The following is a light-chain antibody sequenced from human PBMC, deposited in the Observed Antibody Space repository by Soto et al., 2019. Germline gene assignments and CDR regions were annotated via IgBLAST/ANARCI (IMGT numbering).Light chain of an antibody. CDR2: EVS. CDR1: STDVGGYNY. V-gene: IGLV2-14*01. J-gene: IGLJ1*01. CDR3: GSYTSTDTPFV. Sequence: QSSPAHPCPGSGSPGQSMTLSCTGTSTDVGGYNYVSWSQHHPGKGPKLIIYEVSNRPSGVSDRFSGSKSGNKASLIISNLEAEDESDYSCGSYTSTDTPFVFGTGTKVTVL.